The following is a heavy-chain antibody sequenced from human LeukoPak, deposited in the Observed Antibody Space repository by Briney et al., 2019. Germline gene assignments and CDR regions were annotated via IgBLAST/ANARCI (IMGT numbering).Heavy chain of an antibody. CDR1: GFTFSSYA. D-gene: IGHD1-26*01. Sequence: GGSLRLSCAASGFTFSSYAMSWVRQAPGKGLEWVSAISGSGGSTYYADSVKGRFTISRDNSKNTLYLQMNSLRAEDTAVYYCARAWGSGSYYDYWGQGTLVTVSS. CDR2: ISGSGGST. CDR3: ARAWGSGSYYDY. J-gene: IGHJ4*02. V-gene: IGHV3-23*01.